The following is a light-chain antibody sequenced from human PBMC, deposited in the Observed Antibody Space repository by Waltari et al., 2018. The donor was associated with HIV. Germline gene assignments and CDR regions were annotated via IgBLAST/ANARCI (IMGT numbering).Light chain of an antibody. CDR1: QSVSSH. Sequence: EVVMTQSPATLSVSPGERATLSCRASQSVSSHLAWYQRKPGQAPRLLIYSASTRATGIPARFSGSGSGTEFTLTISSLQSEDFGVYYCQQYNHWPAITFGQGTRLEIK. CDR2: SAS. V-gene: IGKV3-15*01. CDR3: QQYNHWPAIT. J-gene: IGKJ5*01.